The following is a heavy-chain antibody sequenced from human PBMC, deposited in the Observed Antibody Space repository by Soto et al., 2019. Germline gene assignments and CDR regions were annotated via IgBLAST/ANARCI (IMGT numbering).Heavy chain of an antibody. V-gene: IGHV1-69*06. Sequence: QVQLWQSGAEVKKPGSSVKVSCKASGGTFSSYAISWVRQAPGQGLEWMGGIIPIFGTANYAQKFQGRVTMTAHKSTSTAYMELSSLRSEDTAVYYCASSTGVVVINYYYYGIDVWGQGTTVTVSS. CDR3: ASSTGVVVINYYYYGIDV. D-gene: IGHD3-22*01. J-gene: IGHJ6*02. CDR1: GGTFSSYA. CDR2: IIPIFGTA.